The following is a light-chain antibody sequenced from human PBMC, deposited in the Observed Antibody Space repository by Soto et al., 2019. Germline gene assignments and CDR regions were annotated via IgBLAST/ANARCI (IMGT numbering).Light chain of an antibody. Sequence: EIVLTQSPGTLSLSSGERATLSCRASQSVSNNYLAWYQQKPGQAPRLLIYGASNRATGIPDRFSGGGSGTDFTLTISRLEPEDFAVYYCQQYGSSGTFGQGTKVEIK. J-gene: IGKJ1*01. V-gene: IGKV3-20*01. CDR2: GAS. CDR3: QQYGSSGT. CDR1: QSVSNNY.